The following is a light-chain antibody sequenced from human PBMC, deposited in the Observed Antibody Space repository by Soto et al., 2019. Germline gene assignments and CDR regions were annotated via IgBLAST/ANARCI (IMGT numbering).Light chain of an antibody. J-gene: IGKJ1*01. CDR2: GAS. V-gene: IGKV3-15*01. CDR3: QQYNNWPQT. Sequence: EIVMTQSPATLSVSPGERATLSCRASQSVSSNLAWYQQKPGQAPRLLTYGASTRATGIPARFSGSGSGTEFTLTISSLQSEDFAVYHCQQYNNWPQTFGQGNKVEIK. CDR1: QSVSSN.